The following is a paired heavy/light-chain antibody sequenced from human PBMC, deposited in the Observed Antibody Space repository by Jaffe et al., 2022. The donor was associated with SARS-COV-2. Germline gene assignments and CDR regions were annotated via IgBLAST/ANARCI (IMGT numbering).Light chain of an antibody. V-gene: IGLV1-44*01. CDR3: AGWDDSLSALV. CDR1: SSNIRSYT. CDR2: SNN. Sequence: QSVLTQPPSASGTPGQRVTISCSGSSSNIRSYTVNWYQQLPGTAPKLLIYSNNYRPSGVPDRFSGSKSGTSASLAISGLQSEDEADYYCAGWDDSLSALVFGGGTKLTVL. J-gene: IGLJ2*01.
Heavy chain of an antibody. Sequence: EVQMVESGGGLVQPGGSLRLSCAASGFSFSSYALTWVRQAPGKGLEWVSTISGSGGSTGYADSVKGRFTVSRDNSKNTLYLQMNSLRAEDTAVYYCAKGGYGDYDSINYYYYHMDVWGKGTTVTVSS. D-gene: IGHD4-17*01. V-gene: IGHV3-23*04. CDR2: ISGSGGST. J-gene: IGHJ6*03. CDR1: GFSFSSYA. CDR3: AKGGYGDYDSINYYYYHMDV.